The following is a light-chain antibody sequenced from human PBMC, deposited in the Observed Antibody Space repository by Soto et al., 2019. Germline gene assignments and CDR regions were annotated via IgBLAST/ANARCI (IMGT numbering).Light chain of an antibody. V-gene: IGKV3-15*01. CDR1: QGVSNN. J-gene: IGKJ1*01. Sequence: IGITPSPATLAVSPGERATLSFRARQGVSNNLAWYQQKPGQAPRLLIYGASTRATGIPARFSGSGSGTEFTLTISSLQSEDFAVYYCQQYNNWPRTFGQGTKVEIK. CDR3: QQYNNWPRT. CDR2: GAS.